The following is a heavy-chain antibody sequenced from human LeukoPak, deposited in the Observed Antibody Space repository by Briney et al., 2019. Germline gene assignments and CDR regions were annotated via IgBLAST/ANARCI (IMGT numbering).Heavy chain of an antibody. D-gene: IGHD2-15*01. V-gene: IGHV3-64*01. CDR3: ASLGYCSGGSCYTDY. Sequence: GGSLRLSCAASGFTFSSYAMHWVRQAPGKGLEYVSAISSDGGSTYYTNSVKGRFTISRDNSRNTLYLQMGSLRAEDMAVYYCASLGYCSGGSCYTDYWGQGTLVTVSS. CDR1: GFTFSSYA. CDR2: ISSDGGST. J-gene: IGHJ4*02.